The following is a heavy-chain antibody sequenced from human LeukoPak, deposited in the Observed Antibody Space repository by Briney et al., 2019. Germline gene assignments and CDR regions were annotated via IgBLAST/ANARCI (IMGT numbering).Heavy chain of an antibody. CDR2: INPNSGGT. D-gene: IGHD1-26*01. Sequence: GASVKVSCKASGYTFTGYYMHRVRQAPGQGLEWMGWINPNSGGTNYAQKFQGRVTMTRDTSISTAYMELSRLRSDDTAVYYCARWGIVGATLDMDYWGQGTLVTVSS. V-gene: IGHV1-2*02. J-gene: IGHJ4*02. CDR3: ARWGIVGATLDMDY. CDR1: GYTFTGYY.